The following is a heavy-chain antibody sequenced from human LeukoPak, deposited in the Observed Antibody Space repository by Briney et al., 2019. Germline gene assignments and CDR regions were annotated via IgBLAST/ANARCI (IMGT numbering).Heavy chain of an antibody. CDR3: ARELAYYDFWSGFYGRNGAFDI. CDR2: IYYSGST. D-gene: IGHD3-3*01. Sequence: PSETLSLTCTVSGGSISSYYWSWIRQPPGKGLEWSGYIYYSGSTNYNPSLKSRVTISVDTSKNQFSLKLSSVTAADTAVYYCARELAYYDFWSGFYGRNGAFDIWGQGTMVTVSS. CDR1: GGSISSYY. V-gene: IGHV4-59*01. J-gene: IGHJ3*02.